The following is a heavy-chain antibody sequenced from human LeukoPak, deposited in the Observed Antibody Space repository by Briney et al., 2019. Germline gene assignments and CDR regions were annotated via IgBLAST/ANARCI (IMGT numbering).Heavy chain of an antibody. CDR1: GYSFTYYW. CDR3: ARQDGNSKYYFDY. CDR2: IYPGDSDT. D-gene: IGHD1-1*01. J-gene: IGHJ4*02. V-gene: IGHV5-51*01. Sequence: GESLKIPCKGSGYSFTYYWIGWVRQMPEKGLEWMGIIYPGDSDTRYRPSFQGQVTISVDKSISTAYLQWSSLKASDTAMYYCARQDGNSKYYFDYWGQGTLVTVSS.